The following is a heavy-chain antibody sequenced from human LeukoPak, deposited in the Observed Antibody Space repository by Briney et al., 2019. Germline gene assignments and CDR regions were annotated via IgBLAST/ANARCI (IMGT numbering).Heavy chain of an antibody. CDR3: AKTNYGGNPGFDP. D-gene: IGHD4-23*01. Sequence: GGSLRLSCAASGFTFNNYAMSWVRQAPGKGLEWVSVMAGDGRSTYYADSVKGRFTISRDSSKNTLYFQMNSLRAEDTAVYYCAKTNYGGNPGFDPWGQGTLVTVSS. V-gene: IGHV3-23*01. CDR2: MAGDGRST. J-gene: IGHJ5*02. CDR1: GFTFNNYA.